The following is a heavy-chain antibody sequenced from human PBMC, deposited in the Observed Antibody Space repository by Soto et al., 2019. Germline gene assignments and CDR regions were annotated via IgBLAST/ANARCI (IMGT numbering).Heavy chain of an antibody. D-gene: IGHD3-16*02. V-gene: IGHV1-69*08. CDR3: ARDSDDYVWGSYRYKGGMDV. CDR1: GGTFSSYT. CDR2: IIPILGIA. J-gene: IGHJ6*02. Sequence: QVQLVQSGAEVKKPGSSVKVSCKASGGTFSSYTISWVRQAPGQGLERMGRIIPILGIANYAQKFQGRVTITADKSTSTAYRELSSLRSEDTAVYYCARDSDDYVWGSYRYKGGMDVWGQGTTVTVSS.